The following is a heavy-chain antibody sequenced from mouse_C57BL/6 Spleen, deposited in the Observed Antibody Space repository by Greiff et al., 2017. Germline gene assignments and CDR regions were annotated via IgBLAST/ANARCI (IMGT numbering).Heavy chain of an antibody. CDR2: ISDGGSYT. J-gene: IGHJ3*01. V-gene: IGHV5-4*01. D-gene: IGHD3-2*02. Sequence: EVQLVESGGGLVKPGGSLKLSCAASGFTFSSYAMSWVRQTPEKRLEWVATISDGGSYTYYPDNVKGRFTSSRDNAKNNLYLQMSHLKSEDTAMYYCAREGSGYWFAYWGQETLGTVSA. CDR1: GFTFSSYA. CDR3: AREGSGYWFAY.